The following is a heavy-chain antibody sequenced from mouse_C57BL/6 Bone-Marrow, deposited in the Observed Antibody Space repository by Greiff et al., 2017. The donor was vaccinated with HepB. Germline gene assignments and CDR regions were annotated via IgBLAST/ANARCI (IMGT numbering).Heavy chain of an antibody. CDR2: INPSNGGT. CDR3: ARGGAAQATYAMDY. CDR1: GYTFTSYW. Sequence: QVHVKQPGTELVKPGASVKLSCKASGYTFTSYWMHWVKQRPGQGLEWIGNINPSNGGTNYNEKFKSKATLTVDKSSSTAYMQLSSLTSEDSAVYYCARGGAAQATYAMDYWGQGTSVTVSS. V-gene: IGHV1-53*01. D-gene: IGHD3-2*02. J-gene: IGHJ4*01.